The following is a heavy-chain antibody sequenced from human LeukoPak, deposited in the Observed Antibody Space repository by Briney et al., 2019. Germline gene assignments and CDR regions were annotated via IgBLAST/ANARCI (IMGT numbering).Heavy chain of an antibody. CDR2: ISGSGGST. J-gene: IGHJ4*02. V-gene: IGHV3-23*01. Sequence: PGGSLRLSCAASGFTFSSYAMSWVRQAPGKGLEWVSAISGSGGSTYYADSVKGRFTISRDNSKNTLYLQMNSLRAEDTAVYYCVKLGGFGDFLFDYWGQGTLVTVSS. D-gene: IGHD3-10*01. CDR3: VKLGGFGDFLFDY. CDR1: GFTFSSYA.